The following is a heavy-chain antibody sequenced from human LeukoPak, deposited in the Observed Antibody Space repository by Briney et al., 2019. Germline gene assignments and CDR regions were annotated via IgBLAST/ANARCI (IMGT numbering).Heavy chain of an antibody. CDR1: GFTFSRFL. J-gene: IGHJ4*02. V-gene: IGHV3-74*01. D-gene: IGHD6-13*01. CDR2: ISNDGRTT. Sequence: GGSLRLSCAASGFTFSRFLMHWVRQAPGKGLVWVSLISNDGRTTRYADSVKGRFTISRDTAKNTLYLQMNSLRAEDTAMYYCTRSSSFDYWGQGTLVTVSS. CDR3: TRSSSFDY.